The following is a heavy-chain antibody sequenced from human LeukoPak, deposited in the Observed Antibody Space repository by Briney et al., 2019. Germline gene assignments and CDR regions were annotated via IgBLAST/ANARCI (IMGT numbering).Heavy chain of an antibody. Sequence: GGSLRLSCAASGFIFSSYWMSWVRQAPGKGLEWVANIKQDGSEKYYVDSVKGRFTISRDNAKNSLYLQMNSLRAEDTAVYYCARRRGVDYWGQGALVTVSS. CDR3: ARRRGVDY. V-gene: IGHV3-7*03. D-gene: IGHD3-10*01. J-gene: IGHJ4*02. CDR1: GFIFSSYW. CDR2: IKQDGSEK.